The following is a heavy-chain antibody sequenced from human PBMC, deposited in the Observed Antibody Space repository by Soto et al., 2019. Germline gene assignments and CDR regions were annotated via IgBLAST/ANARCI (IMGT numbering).Heavy chain of an antibody. Sequence: QVQLVQSGAEVKKPGSSVKVSCKASGGTFSSYAISWVRQAPGQGLEWMGGIIPIFGTANYAQKFQGRVTITADESTSPAYMELSSLSSEDTAVYYCARYPRPCSGTSCYNWFDTWGQGTLVTVSS. CDR2: IIPIFGTA. CDR1: GGTFSSYA. CDR3: ARYPRPCSGTSCYNWFDT. J-gene: IGHJ5*02. D-gene: IGHD2-2*01. V-gene: IGHV1-69*01.